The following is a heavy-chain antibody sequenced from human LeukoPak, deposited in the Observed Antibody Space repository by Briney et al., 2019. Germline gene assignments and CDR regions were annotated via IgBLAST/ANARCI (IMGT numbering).Heavy chain of an antibody. Sequence: GGSLRLSCAASGFTFSSYSMNWVRQAPGKGLEWVSSISSSSSYIYYADSVKGRFIISRDNAKNSLYLQMNSLRAEDTAVYYCARDDGFTTPQITGYFDYWGQGTLVTVSS. CDR1: GFTFSSYS. CDR3: ARDDGFTTPQITGYFDY. CDR2: ISSSSSYI. J-gene: IGHJ4*02. V-gene: IGHV3-21*01. D-gene: IGHD3-16*01.